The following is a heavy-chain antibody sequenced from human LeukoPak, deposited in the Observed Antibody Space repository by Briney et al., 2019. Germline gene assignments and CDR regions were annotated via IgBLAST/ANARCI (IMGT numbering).Heavy chain of an antibody. CDR1: GFIFSGYT. J-gene: IGHJ5*02. CDR2: IHYSGST. V-gene: IGHV4-59*08. Sequence: GSLRLSCAASGFIFSGYTMNWVRQTPGKGLEWIGYIHYSGSTNYNPSLKSRATISVDTSKAHFSLKLSSATAADTAVYYCARHDPGWFDTWGQGTLVTVSS. D-gene: IGHD7-27*01. CDR3: ARHDPGWFDT.